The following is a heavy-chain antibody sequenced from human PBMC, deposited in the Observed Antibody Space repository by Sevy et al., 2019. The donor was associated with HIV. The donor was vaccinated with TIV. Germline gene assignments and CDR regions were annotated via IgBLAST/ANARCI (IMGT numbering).Heavy chain of an antibody. J-gene: IGHJ6*02. CDR2: IYTSGST. V-gene: IGHV4-4*07. CDR1: GGSISSYY. D-gene: IGHD6-6*01. Sequence: SETLSLTCTVSGGSISSYYWSWIRQPAGKGLEWIGRIYTSGSTNYNPSLKSRVTMSVDTSKNQFSLKLSSVTAADTAVYYCARDSVIAARPYYYYGMDVWGQRTSVTVSS. CDR3: ARDSVIAARPYYYYGMDV.